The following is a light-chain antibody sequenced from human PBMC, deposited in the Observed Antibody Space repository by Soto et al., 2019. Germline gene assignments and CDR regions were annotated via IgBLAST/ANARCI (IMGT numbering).Light chain of an antibody. CDR1: KSVSSSY. CDR3: QRYGRSPRT. CDR2: GAS. J-gene: IGKJ2*01. Sequence: DIGLTQSPGTLSLSPGERATLSCRASKSVSSSYLAWYQQKPGQAPRLLIYGASSRATGIPDRFSGSGSGTDFTLTISRLEPEDCAVYYCQRYGRSPRTFGQGTKLEIK. V-gene: IGKV3-20*01.